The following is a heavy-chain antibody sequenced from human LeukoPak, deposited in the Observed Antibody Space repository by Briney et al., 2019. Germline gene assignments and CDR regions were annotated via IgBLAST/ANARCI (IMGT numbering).Heavy chain of an antibody. CDR3: ARVNDRPGDY. CDR1: GFTFNTYN. J-gene: IGHJ4*02. V-gene: IGHV3-48*04. CDR2: ISSSSTTI. D-gene: IGHD1-1*01. Sequence: PGGSLRLSCTASGFTFNTYNMNWVRQAPGKGLEWVSYISSSSTTIYYADSVKGRFTISRDNAKNSLYLQMNSLRAEDTAVYYCARVNDRPGDYWGQGTLVTVSS.